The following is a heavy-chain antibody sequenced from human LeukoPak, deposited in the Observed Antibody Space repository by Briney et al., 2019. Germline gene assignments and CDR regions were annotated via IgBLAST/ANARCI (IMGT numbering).Heavy chain of an antibody. CDR3: ARVYGSGSYFAVDY. CDR1: GYTFTSYG. D-gene: IGHD3-10*01. J-gene: IGHJ4*02. V-gene: IGHV1-18*01. Sequence: ASVKVSCKASGYTFTSYGISWVRQAPGQGLEWMGWISAYNGNTNYAQKLQGRVTMTTDTSTSTAYMGLRSLRSDDTAVYYCARVYGSGSYFAVDYWGQGTLVTVSS. CDR2: ISAYNGNT.